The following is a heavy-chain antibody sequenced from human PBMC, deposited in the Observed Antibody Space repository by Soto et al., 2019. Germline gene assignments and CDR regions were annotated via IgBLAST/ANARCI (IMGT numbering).Heavy chain of an antibody. CDR3: TSGFAFGGVIAHDY. J-gene: IGHJ4*02. V-gene: IGHV3-73*01. CDR1: GFTFSGSA. Sequence: GSLRLSCAASGFTFSGSAMHWVRQASGKGLEWVGRIRSKANSYATAYAASVKGRFTISRDDSKNTAYLQMNSLRTEDTAVYYCTSGFAFGGVIAHDYWGQGTLVTGFS. CDR2: IRSKANSYAT. D-gene: IGHD3-16*02.